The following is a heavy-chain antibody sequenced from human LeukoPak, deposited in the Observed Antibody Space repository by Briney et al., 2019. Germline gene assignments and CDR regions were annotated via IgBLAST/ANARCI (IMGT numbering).Heavy chain of an antibody. J-gene: IGHJ4*02. CDR2: ISGSGGST. CDR3: EKWGLLWFWSYFDY. Sequence: GGSLRLSCAASGFSFSSYAMSWVRQAPGKGLELVSAISGSGGSTYYADSVKGRFTISRDNSKNTLYLQMNSLSAEDTAVYYDEKWGLLWFWSYFDYWGQGTLVTVSS. CDR1: GFSFSSYA. D-gene: IGHD2-21*01. V-gene: IGHV3-23*01.